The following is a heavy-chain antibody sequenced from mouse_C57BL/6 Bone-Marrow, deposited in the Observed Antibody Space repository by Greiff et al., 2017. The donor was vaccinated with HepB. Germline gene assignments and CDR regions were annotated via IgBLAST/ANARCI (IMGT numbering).Heavy chain of an antibody. V-gene: IGHV14-4*01. Sequence: VQLQQSGAELVRPGASVKLSCTASGFNIKDDYMHWVKQRPEQGLEWIGWIDPENGDTEYASKFQGKATITADTSSNTAYLQLSSLTSEDTAVYYCTTPPFTNWGQGTTLTVSS. J-gene: IGHJ2*01. CDR2: IDPENGDT. CDR1: GFNIKDDY. CDR3: TTPPFTN.